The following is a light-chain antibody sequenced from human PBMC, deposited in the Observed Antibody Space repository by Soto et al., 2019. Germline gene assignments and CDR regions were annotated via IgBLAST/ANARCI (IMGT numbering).Light chain of an antibody. CDR1: SSDVGGYNF. Sequence: QSVLTQPASVSGSPGQSITISCTGTSSDVGGYNFVSWYQQHPGKAPKLMIYDVFNRPSGLSNRFSGSKSDNTASLTISGLQAEDEADYYCSSYTSGNTLVFGGGTKLTVL. V-gene: IGLV2-14*03. J-gene: IGLJ2*01. CDR2: DVF. CDR3: SSYTSGNTLV.